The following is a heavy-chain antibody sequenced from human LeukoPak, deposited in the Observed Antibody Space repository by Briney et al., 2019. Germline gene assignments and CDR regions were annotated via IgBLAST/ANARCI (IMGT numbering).Heavy chain of an antibody. J-gene: IGHJ4*02. CDR2: ISRSSSTI. V-gene: IGHV3-48*02. D-gene: IGHD5-12*01. CDR1: GFTFSSNS. Sequence: GGSLRLSCAASGFTFSSNSMNWVRQAPGKGLEWVSYISRSSSTIYYADSVKGRFTISRDDAKNSLYLQMNSLRDEDTALYYCARGGATRSDYWGQGTLVTVSS. CDR3: ARGGATRSDY.